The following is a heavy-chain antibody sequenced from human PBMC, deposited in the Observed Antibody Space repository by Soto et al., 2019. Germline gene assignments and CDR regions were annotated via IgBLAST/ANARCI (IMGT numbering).Heavy chain of an antibody. J-gene: IGHJ6*02. CDR3: VRDDYGLDV. V-gene: IGHV3-53*01. Sequence: GGSLRLSCTASGFIVSSNYMSWVRQAPGKGLEWVSVIYSGGSANYADSVKGRFTISRDNSKNTLYLQMNNLRAEDTAVYYCVRDDYGLDVWGQGTAVTVT. CDR2: IYSGGSA. CDR1: GFIVSSNY.